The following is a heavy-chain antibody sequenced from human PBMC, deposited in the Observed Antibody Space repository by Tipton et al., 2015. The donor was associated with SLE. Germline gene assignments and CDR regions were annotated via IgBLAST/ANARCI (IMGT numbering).Heavy chain of an antibody. V-gene: IGHV3-48*03. CDR3: ARDYGSGSSYWYFDL. CDR2: ISSSGSTI. J-gene: IGHJ2*01. Sequence: SLRLSCAASGFTFSSYEMNWVRQAPGKGLEWASYISSSGSTIYYADSVKGRFTISRDNAKNSLYLQMNSLRAEDTAVYYCARDYGSGSSYWYFDLWGRGTLVTVSS. CDR1: GFTFSSYE. D-gene: IGHD3-10*01.